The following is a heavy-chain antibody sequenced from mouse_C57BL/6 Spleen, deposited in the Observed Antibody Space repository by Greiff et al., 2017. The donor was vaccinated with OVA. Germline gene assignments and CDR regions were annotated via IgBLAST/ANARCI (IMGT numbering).Heavy chain of an antibody. CDR1: GYTFTDYN. CDR3: ARPLDDYWFAY. V-gene: IGHV1-18*01. J-gene: IGHJ3*01. D-gene: IGHD2-4*01. Sequence: DVKLQESGPELVKPGASVKIPCKASGYTFTDYNMDWVKQSHGKSLEWIGDINPNNGGTIYNQKFKGKATLTVDKSSSTAYMELRSLTSEDTAVYYCARPLDDYWFAYWGQGTLVTVSA. CDR2: INPNNGGT.